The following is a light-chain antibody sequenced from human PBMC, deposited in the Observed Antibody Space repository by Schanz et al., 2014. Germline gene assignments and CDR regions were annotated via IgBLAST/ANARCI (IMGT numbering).Light chain of an antibody. CDR2: AAS. Sequence: EVVLTQSPGTLSLSPGERATLSCRASQTVSSSYLAWYQQRPGQAPRLLIYAASSRATGIPDRFTGSGSGTEFTLTVTRLEPEDSAVYYCQQYGDSPYTFGQGTKLEIK. CDR1: QTVSSSY. V-gene: IGKV3-20*01. J-gene: IGKJ2*01. CDR3: QQYGDSPYT.